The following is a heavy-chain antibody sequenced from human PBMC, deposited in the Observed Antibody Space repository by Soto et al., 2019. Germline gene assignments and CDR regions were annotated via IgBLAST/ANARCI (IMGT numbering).Heavy chain of an antibody. V-gene: IGHV1-2*04. CDR3: AIGLFEYSSSSSVFVY. D-gene: IGHD6-6*01. J-gene: IGHJ4*02. CDR1: GYTFTGYY. CDR2: INPNSGGT. Sequence: ASVKVSCKASGYTFTGYYMHWVRQAPGQGLEWMGWINPNSGGTNYAQKFQGWVTMTRDTSISTAYMELSRLRSDDTAVYYCAIGLFEYSSSSSVFVYWGQGTLVTVSS.